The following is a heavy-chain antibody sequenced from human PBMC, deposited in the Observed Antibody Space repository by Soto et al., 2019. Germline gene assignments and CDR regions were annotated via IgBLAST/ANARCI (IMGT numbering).Heavy chain of an antibody. D-gene: IGHD3-16*02. Sequence: QVQLVQSGAEEKKPGASVKVSCKASGYTFTAYAMHWVRQAPGQRLEWMGWINAGNGNTRYSQKFQTRVTITSDTAASTAHTELSSLRFEDTAVYYCARSAISPVGGLIGPFDYWGQGNLVAVSS. CDR3: ARSAISPVGGLIGPFDY. J-gene: IGHJ4*02. CDR2: INAGNGNT. V-gene: IGHV1-3*05. CDR1: GYTFTAYA.